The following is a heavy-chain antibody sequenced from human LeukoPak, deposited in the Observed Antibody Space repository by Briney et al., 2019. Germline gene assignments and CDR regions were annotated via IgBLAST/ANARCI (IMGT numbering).Heavy chain of an antibody. J-gene: IGHJ4*02. CDR1: GGSISSDY. V-gene: IGHV4-59*08. CDR3: ARGLYRYGRSTFDY. Sequence: SETLSLTCTVSGGSISSDYWSWIRQPPGKGPEWIGYISYSGRTYYNPSLRSRVTISVDTSKNHFPLKLSSVTAADTAVYYCARGLYRYGRSTFDYWGQGTLVTVSS. D-gene: IGHD2-2*02. CDR2: ISYSGRT.